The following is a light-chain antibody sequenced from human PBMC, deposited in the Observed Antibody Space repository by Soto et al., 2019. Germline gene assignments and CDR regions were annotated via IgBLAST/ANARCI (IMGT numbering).Light chain of an antibody. CDR2: GAS. V-gene: IGKV3-15*01. CDR1: QSVSSD. Sequence: EIVITQFPVTPCVSPGETATLSCRASQSVSSDLAWYHQKPGQTPRLLIYGASTRATGIPARFSGSGSGTEFTLTINSLQSEDFAVYYCQQYKNWPRTFGQGTKVDTK. CDR3: QQYKNWPRT. J-gene: IGKJ1*01.